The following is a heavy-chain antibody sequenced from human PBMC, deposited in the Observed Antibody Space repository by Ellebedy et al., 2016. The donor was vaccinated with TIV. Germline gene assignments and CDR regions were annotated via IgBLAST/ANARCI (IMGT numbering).Heavy chain of an antibody. CDR1: GLTFRSYA. Sequence: PGGSLRLSCAASGLTFRSYAFHWVRQAPGKGLEWVAAMSYDGTDKYYADSVKGRLTISRDNSKNTLHLQMNSLRAEGKAVYYVAKEGLGSKCGMDVWGQGTTVTVSS. CDR3: AKEGLGSKCGMDV. CDR2: MSYDGTDK. D-gene: IGHD3-10*01. J-gene: IGHJ6*02. V-gene: IGHV3-30*01.